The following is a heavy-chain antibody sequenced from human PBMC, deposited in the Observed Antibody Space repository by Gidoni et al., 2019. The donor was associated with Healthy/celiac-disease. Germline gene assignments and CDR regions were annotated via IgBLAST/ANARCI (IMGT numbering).Heavy chain of an antibody. CDR2: ISSSGSTI. CDR1: GFTFSYYY. CDR3: ARNAEMATINY. Sequence: QVQLVESGGGLVKPGGFLRPSCAASGFTFSYYYMSWIRQAPGKGLEWVAYISSSGSTIYYADSVKGRFTISRDNAKNSLYLQMNSLRAEDTAVYYCARNAEMATINYWGQGTLVTVSS. D-gene: IGHD5-12*01. J-gene: IGHJ4*02. V-gene: IGHV3-11*01.